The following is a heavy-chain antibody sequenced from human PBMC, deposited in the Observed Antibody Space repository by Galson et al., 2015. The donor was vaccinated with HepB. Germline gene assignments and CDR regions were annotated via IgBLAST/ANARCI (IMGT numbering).Heavy chain of an antibody. CDR1: GFTFSSYG. V-gene: IGHV3-30*18. CDR3: AKAESYYGDYWYFDL. J-gene: IGHJ2*01. CDR2: ISYDGSNK. D-gene: IGHD4-17*01. Sequence: SLRLSCAASGFTFSSYGMHWVRQAPGKGLEWVAVISYDGSNKYYADSVKGRFTISRDNSKNTLYLQMNSLRAEDTAVYYCAKAESYYGDYWYFDLWGRGTLVTVSS.